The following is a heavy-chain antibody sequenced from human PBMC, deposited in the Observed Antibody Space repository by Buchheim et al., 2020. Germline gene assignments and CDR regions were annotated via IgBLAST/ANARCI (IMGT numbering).Heavy chain of an antibody. J-gene: IGHJ6*03. CDR3: ARGEAAAGTSVPYYYYYMDV. CDR2: INPSGGST. V-gene: IGHV1-46*01. CDR1: GYTFTSYY. Sequence: QVQLVQSGAEVKKPGASVKVSCKASGYTFTSYYMHWVRQAPGQGLEWMGIINPSGGSTSYAQKFQGRVTMTRDTSTRTVHMELSSLRSEDTAVYYCARGEAAAGTSVPYYYYYMDVWGKGTT. D-gene: IGHD6-13*01.